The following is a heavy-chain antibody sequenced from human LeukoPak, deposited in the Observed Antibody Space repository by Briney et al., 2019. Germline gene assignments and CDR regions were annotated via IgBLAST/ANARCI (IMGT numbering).Heavy chain of an antibody. V-gene: IGHV4-34*01. CDR2: INHSGST. Sequence: SETLSLTCAVYGGSFSGYYWSWIRQPPGKGLGWIGEINHSGSTNYNPSLKSRVTISVDTSKNQFSLKLSSVTAADTAVYYCARRPSVLGYCSSTSCYAWFDPWGQGTLVTVSS. J-gene: IGHJ5*02. CDR1: GGSFSGYY. D-gene: IGHD2-2*01. CDR3: ARRPSVLGYCSSTSCYAWFDP.